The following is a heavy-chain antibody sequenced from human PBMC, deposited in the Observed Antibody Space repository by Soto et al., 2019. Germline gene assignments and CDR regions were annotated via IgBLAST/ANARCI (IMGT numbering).Heavy chain of an antibody. CDR2: IWYDGSNK. D-gene: IGHD6-6*01. V-gene: IGHV3-33*01. CDR3: ARDQAARGYYGMDV. Sequence: GSLRLSCAASGFTFSSYGMHWVRQAPGKGLEWVAVIWYDGSNKYYADSVKGRFTISRDNSKNTLYLQMNSLRAEDTAVYYCARDQAARGYYGMDVWGQGTTVTVSS. CDR1: GFTFSSYG. J-gene: IGHJ6*02.